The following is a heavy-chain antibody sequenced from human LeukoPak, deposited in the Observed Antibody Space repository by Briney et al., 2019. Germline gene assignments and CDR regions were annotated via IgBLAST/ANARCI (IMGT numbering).Heavy chain of an antibody. CDR1: GFTFSSYW. V-gene: IGHV3-74*01. D-gene: IGHD3-10*01. CDR2: IKSDGST. CDR3: ARAVTYFYGSVTYDSFDP. Sequence: GGSLRLSCAASGFTFSSYWMHWVRQTPGKGLVWVSRIKSDGSTIYADSVKGRFTISRDNARNTLYLQMNSLRVEDTAMYYCARAVTYFYGSVTYDSFDPWGQGTLVTVSS. J-gene: IGHJ5*02.